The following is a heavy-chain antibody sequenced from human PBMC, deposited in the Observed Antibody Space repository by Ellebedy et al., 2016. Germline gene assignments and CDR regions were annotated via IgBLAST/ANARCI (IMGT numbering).Heavy chain of an antibody. D-gene: IGHD3-10*01. CDR1: GYSFNDYY. Sequence: GESLKISCKGSGYSFNDYYIAWVRQMPGKGLEWMGVILPGDADTTYSPSFQGQVTISVDKSLSTAYLQWGSLKASDTAMYFCARRQGNAWFIDYWGQGTRVTVSS. J-gene: IGHJ4*02. CDR3: ARRQGNAWFIDY. CDR2: ILPGDADT. V-gene: IGHV5-51*01.